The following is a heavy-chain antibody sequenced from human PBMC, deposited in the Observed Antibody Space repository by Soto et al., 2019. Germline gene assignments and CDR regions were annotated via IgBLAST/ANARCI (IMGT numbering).Heavy chain of an antibody. V-gene: IGHV1-58*01. CDR3: VAELYSGGGCCSFDF. CDR2: IIVASGRT. Sequence: SVKVSCKTSGFTFTNSAVQWVRQARGQRLEWIGWIIVASGRTNYAREVQERVTISRDTSTATAYMELSGLRSEDTAVYYCVAELYSGGGCCSFDFWGQGTMVTVS. J-gene: IGHJ3*01. D-gene: IGHD2-21*02. CDR1: GFTFTNSA.